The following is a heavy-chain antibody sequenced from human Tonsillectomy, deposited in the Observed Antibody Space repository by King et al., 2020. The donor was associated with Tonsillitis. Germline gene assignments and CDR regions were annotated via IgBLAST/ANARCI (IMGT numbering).Heavy chain of an antibody. D-gene: IGHD2-2*01. Sequence: VQLVESGGGVVQPGRSLRLSCAASGFTFSSYGMHWVRQAPGKGLEWVAVISYDGSNKYYADSVKGRFTISRDNSKNTLYLQMNSLRAEDTAVYYCAKDLPAMLLXYYXYYGMDVWGQGTTVTVSS. J-gene: IGHJ6*02. CDR1: GFTFSSYG. CDR2: ISYDGSNK. V-gene: IGHV3-30*18. CDR3: AKDLPAMLLXYYXYYGMDV.